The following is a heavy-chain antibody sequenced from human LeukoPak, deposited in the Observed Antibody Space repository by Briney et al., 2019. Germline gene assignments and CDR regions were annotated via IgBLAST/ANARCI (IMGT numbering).Heavy chain of an antibody. J-gene: IGHJ4*02. V-gene: IGHV7-4-1*02. Sequence: ASVKVSCKASGYTFTVYSINWLRQAPGQGLEWVGWITTSTGKPTYDQGFTGRFVFSLDTSVSTTYLHINSLKAEDTAVYYCARDASMINFDYWGQGSLVTVSS. CDR1: GYTFTVYS. CDR2: ITTSTGKP. CDR3: ARDASMINFDY. D-gene: IGHD3-16*01.